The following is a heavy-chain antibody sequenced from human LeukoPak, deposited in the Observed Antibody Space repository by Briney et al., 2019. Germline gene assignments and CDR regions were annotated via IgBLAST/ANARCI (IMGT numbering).Heavy chain of an antibody. Sequence: GESLKISCKGSGYSFTSYWIGWVRQMPGKGLEWMGIIYPGDSDTRYSPSFQGQVTISADKSISTAYLQWSSLKASDTAMYYCARPFQGDSSGYYYPDYWGQGTLVTVSS. CDR1: GYSFTSYW. V-gene: IGHV5-51*01. CDR2: IYPGDSDT. D-gene: IGHD3-22*01. CDR3: ARPFQGDSSGYYYPDY. J-gene: IGHJ4*02.